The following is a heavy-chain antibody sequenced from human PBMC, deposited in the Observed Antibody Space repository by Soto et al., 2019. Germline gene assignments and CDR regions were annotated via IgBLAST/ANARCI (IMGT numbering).Heavy chain of an antibody. CDR2: IYYSGST. D-gene: IGHD2-15*01. J-gene: IGHJ4*02. V-gene: IGHV4-39*01. CDR3: SRFCSGGSCSGYLFDY. Sequence: QLQLQESGPGLVKPSETLSLTCTVSGGSISSSSYYWGWIRQPPGKGLEWIGSIYYSGSTYYNPSLKSRVTISVDTSKNQFSLKLSSVTAADTAVYYCSRFCSGGSCSGYLFDYWGQGTLVTVSS. CDR1: GGSISSSSYY.